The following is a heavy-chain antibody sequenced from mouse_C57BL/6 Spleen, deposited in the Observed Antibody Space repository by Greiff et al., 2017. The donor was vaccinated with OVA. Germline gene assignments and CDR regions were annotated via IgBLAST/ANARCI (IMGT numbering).Heavy chain of an antibody. CDR3: ARALLLRSWTGYFDV. Sequence: QVQLQQPGAELVRPGSSVKLSCKASGYTFTSYWMDWVQQRPGQGLEWIGTIYPSDSETHYNHKFKDRATLTVDKSSSTAYMQLSRLTSEDSAADFYARALLLRSWTGYFDVWGTGTTVTVSS. CDR2: IYPSDSET. J-gene: IGHJ1*03. CDR1: GYTFTSYW. V-gene: IGHV1-61*01. D-gene: IGHD1-1*01.